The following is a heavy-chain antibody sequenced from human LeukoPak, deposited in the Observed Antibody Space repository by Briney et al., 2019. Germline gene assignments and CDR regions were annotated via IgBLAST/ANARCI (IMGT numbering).Heavy chain of an antibody. Sequence: ASVKVSCKASGGTFSSYAISWVRQAPGQGLEWMGWISAYNGNTNYAQKLQGRVTMTTDTSTSTAYMELRSLRSDDTAVYYCARDTPYDYVWGSYRTFDYWGQGTLVTVSS. D-gene: IGHD3-16*02. CDR2: ISAYNGNT. J-gene: IGHJ4*02. CDR3: ARDTPYDYVWGSYRTFDY. CDR1: GGTFSSYA. V-gene: IGHV1-18*01.